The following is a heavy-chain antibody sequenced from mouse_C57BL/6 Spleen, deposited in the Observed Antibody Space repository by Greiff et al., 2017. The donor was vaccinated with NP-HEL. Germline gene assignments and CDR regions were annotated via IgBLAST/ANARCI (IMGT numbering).Heavy chain of an antibody. CDR1: GFTFSDYG. CDR3: ARDEGEDY. Sequence: EVQVVESGGGLVKPGGSLKLSCAASGFTFSDYGMQWVRQAPEQGLEWVAYIIRGSSTIYYADTVKGRFTISRDNAKNTLFLQMTSLRSEETAMYYCARDEGEDYWGKGTSVTVSS. V-gene: IGHV5-17*01. J-gene: IGHJ4*01. CDR2: IIRGSSTI.